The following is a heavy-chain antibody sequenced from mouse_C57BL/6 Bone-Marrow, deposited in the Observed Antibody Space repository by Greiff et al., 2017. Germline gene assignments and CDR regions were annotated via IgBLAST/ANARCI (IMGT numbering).Heavy chain of an antibody. CDR1: GFNIKDDY. D-gene: IGHD1-1*01. CDR2: IDPENGDT. Sequence: VQLQQSGAELVRPGASVKLSCTASGFNIKDDYMHWVKQRPEQGLEWIGWIDPENGDTEYASKFQGKATITADTSSNTAYLQLSSLTSEDTAVYYCTTYLYGSSFDYWGQGTTLTGSS. CDR3: TTYLYGSSFDY. V-gene: IGHV14-4*01. J-gene: IGHJ2*01.